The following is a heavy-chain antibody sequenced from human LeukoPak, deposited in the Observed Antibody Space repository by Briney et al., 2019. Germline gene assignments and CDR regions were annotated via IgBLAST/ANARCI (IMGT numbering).Heavy chain of an antibody. CDR3: ARDQGSSFPQNWFDP. Sequence: ASVKVSCKASGYTFTSYCMHWVRQAPGQGLEYMGIINPSGGSASYAPKFQGRVTMTRDTSTSTFYMELSSLRSEDTAVYYCARDQGSSFPQNWFDPWGQGTLVTASS. D-gene: IGHD6-13*01. V-gene: IGHV1-46*01. J-gene: IGHJ5*02. CDR2: INPSGGSA. CDR1: GYTFTSYC.